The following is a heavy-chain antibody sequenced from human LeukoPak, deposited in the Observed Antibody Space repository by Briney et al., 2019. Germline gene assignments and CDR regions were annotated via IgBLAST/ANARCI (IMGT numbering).Heavy chain of an antibody. V-gene: IGHV1-24*01. CDR2: FDPEDGET. CDR1: GYTLTELS. J-gene: IGHJ4*02. Sequence: ASVKVSCKVSGYTLTELSMHWVRQAPGKGLEWMGGFDPEDGETIYAQKFQGRVTMTEDTSTDTAYMELSSLRSEDTAVYYCTTDWKSSTSRMPEDYWGQGTLVTVSS. CDR3: TTDWKSSTSRMPEDY. D-gene: IGHD2-2*01.